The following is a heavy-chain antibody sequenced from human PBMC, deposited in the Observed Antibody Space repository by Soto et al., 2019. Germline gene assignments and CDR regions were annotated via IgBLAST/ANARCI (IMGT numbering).Heavy chain of an antibody. CDR2: IDAAENT. J-gene: IGHJ4*02. D-gene: IGHD6-19*01. Sequence: EVQLLESGGGLVQPGGSLRLSCTASGFNFNYYAMSWVRQAPGKGLEWVSSIDAAENTYHADSVKGRFTISSDRSKNTLYLQMISLRADDTATYYCAKDHPSNGWPAFDHWGQGTLVTVSS. CDR1: GFNFNYYA. CDR3: AKDHPSNGWPAFDH. V-gene: IGHV3-23*01.